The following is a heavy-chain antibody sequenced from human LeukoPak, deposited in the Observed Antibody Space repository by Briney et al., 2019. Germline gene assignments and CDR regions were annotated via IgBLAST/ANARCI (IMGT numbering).Heavy chain of an antibody. J-gene: IGHJ4*02. V-gene: IGHV3-15*01. CDR3: TTDGGY. Sequence: NAGGSLRLSCEASGFSFSDAWMSWVRQARGRGLEWVGRIKSSGDGGTTDYTAPVKGRFTISRDDSRNTVFLQMNTLKTEDTAVYYCTTDGGYWGQGTLVTVSS. CDR2: IKSSGDGGTT. CDR1: GFSFSDAW. D-gene: IGHD2-15*01.